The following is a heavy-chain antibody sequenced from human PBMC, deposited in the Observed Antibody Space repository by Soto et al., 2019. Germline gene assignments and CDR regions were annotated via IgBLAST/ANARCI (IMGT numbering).Heavy chain of an antibody. Sequence: QVQLVESGGGVVQPGRSLRLSCAASGFTFSSCGMHWVRQSPGKGLEWVAVISYDGSNKYYADSVKGRFTISRDNSKNTLYLQMNSLRAEDTAVYYCAKDGRRLHLLHLDYWGQGTLVTVSS. CDR3: AKDGRRLHLLHLDY. D-gene: IGHD4-17*01. V-gene: IGHV3-30*18. CDR2: ISYDGSNK. CDR1: GFTFSSCG. J-gene: IGHJ4*02.